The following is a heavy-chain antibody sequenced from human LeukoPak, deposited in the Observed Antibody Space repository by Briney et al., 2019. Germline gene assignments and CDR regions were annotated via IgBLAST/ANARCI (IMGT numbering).Heavy chain of an antibody. J-gene: IGHJ6*03. Sequence: GGSLRLSCAASGFTFSSYAMSWVRQAPGKGLEWVSAISCSGGSTYYADSVKGRFTISRDNSKNTLYLQMNSLRAEDTAVYYCAKGTMIVVVTGCYMDVWGKGTTVTVSS. CDR2: ISCSGGST. CDR1: GFTFSSYA. D-gene: IGHD3-22*01. CDR3: AKGTMIVVVTGCYMDV. V-gene: IGHV3-23*01.